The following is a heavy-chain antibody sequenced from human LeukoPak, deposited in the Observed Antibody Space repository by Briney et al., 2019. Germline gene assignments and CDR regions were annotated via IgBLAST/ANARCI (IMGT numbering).Heavy chain of an antibody. V-gene: IGHV4-34*01. Sequence: PSETLSLTCAVYGGSFSGYYWSWIRQPPGKGLEWIGEINHSGSTNYNPSLKSRVTISVDTSKNQFSLKLSSVTAADTAVYYCERGYYDFWSGYSSHNDYWGQGTLVTVSS. CDR1: GGSFSGYY. CDR2: INHSGST. J-gene: IGHJ4*02. D-gene: IGHD3-3*01. CDR3: ERGYYDFWSGYSSHNDY.